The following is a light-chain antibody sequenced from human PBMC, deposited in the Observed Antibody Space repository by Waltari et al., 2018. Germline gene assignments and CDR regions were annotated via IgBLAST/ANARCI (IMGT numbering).Light chain of an antibody. CDR1: RSNIGTNY. Sequence: QSVLTQPPSASGTPGQGVTISCSGTRSNIGTNYVYSYQQVPGTAPKLLFSRDTQRPSGVPDRFSGSKSGTSASLAISGLRSEDEADYYCAAWDDSLRFWVFGGGTKLTVL. V-gene: IGLV1-47*01. J-gene: IGLJ3*02. CDR3: AAWDDSLRFWV. CDR2: RDT.